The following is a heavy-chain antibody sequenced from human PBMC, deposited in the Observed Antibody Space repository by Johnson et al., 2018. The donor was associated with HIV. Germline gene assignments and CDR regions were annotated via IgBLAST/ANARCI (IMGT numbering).Heavy chain of an antibody. CDR2: IRYDESNK. D-gene: IGHD6-19*01. Sequence: QMLLVESGGGVVQPGGSLRLSCAASGFTFSSYGMHLVRQAPDKGLEWVAFIRYDESNKYYADSVKGRFTISRDNSKNTLYLQMNSLRAEDTAVYCCAKARSGGPGAFDIWGQGTMVTVSS. CDR1: GFTFSSYG. CDR3: AKARSGGPGAFDI. J-gene: IGHJ3*02. V-gene: IGHV3-30*02.